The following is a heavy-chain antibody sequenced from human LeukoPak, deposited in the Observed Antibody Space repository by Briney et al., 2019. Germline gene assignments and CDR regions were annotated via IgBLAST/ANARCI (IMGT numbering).Heavy chain of an antibody. CDR3: ARDSGSYSLLDY. CDR1: GGSFSGYY. D-gene: IGHD1-26*01. V-gene: IGHV4-34*01. J-gene: IGHJ4*02. Sequence: KPSETLSLTCAVYGGSFSGYYWSWIRQPPGKGLEWIGEINHSGSTNYNPSLKSRVTISVDTSKNQFSLKLSSVTAADTAVYYCARDSGSYSLLDYWGQGTLVTVSS. CDR2: INHSGST.